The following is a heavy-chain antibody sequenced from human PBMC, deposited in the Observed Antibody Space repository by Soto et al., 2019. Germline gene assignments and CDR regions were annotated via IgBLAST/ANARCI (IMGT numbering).Heavy chain of an antibody. V-gene: IGHV3-33*01. CDR3: ARDGITMIVVDASTGGYFDY. J-gene: IGHJ4*02. CDR2: IWYDGSNK. Sequence: GGSLRLSCAASGFTFSSYGMHWVRQAPGKGLEWVAVIWYDGSNKYYADSVKGRFTISRDNSKNTLYLQMNSLRAEDTAVYYCARDGITMIVVDASTGGYFDYWGQGTLVTVSS. CDR1: GFTFSSYG. D-gene: IGHD3-22*01.